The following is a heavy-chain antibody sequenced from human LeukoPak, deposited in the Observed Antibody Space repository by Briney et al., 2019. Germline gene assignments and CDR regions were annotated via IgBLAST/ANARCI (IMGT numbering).Heavy chain of an antibody. CDR3: VRSLRSADF. CDR2: ISSNGGST. J-gene: IGHJ4*02. Sequence: SGGSLRLSCSASGFTFRNYAMYWVRQAPGKGLEYVSAISSNGGSTYYADSVKGRFTISRDNAKNTLFLQMDSLRAEDTALYYCVRSLRSADFWGQGTLVTVSS. V-gene: IGHV3-64*04. CDR1: GFTFRNYA.